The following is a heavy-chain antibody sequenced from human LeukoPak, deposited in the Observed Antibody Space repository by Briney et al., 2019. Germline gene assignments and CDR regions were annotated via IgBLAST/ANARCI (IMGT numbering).Heavy chain of an antibody. D-gene: IGHD6-13*01. Sequence: PGGSLRLSCAASGFTFSSYWMSWIRQPPGKGLEWIGEINHSGSTNYNPSLKSRVTISVDTSKNQFSLKLSSVTAADTAVYYCAKGIAAALWGQGTLVTVSS. V-gene: IGHV4-34*01. CDR2: INHSGST. CDR1: GFTFSSYW. J-gene: IGHJ4*02. CDR3: AKGIAAAL.